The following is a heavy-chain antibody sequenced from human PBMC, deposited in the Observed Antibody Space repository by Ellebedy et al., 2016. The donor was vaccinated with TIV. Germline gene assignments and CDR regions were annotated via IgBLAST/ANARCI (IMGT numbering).Heavy chain of an antibody. CDR1: GDSISYYY. CDR2: IYNSGST. D-gene: IGHD3-10*01. J-gene: IGHJ4*02. Sequence: SETLSLTCTVSGDSISYYYWAWIRQPPGKGLEWIASIYNSGSTYYNPSLNNRATISASRSTNQVSLKLTSVTAADTAVYYCARGMWFGDWGQGTLVTVSS. CDR3: ARGMWFGD. V-gene: IGHV4-38-2*02.